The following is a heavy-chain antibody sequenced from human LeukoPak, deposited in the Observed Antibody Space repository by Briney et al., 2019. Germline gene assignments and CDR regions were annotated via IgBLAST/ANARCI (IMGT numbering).Heavy chain of an antibody. CDR3: AREGGYYDSSGYYYVYAFDI. Sequence: SETLSLTCTVSGGSISSGDYYWSWIRQPPGKGLEWIGYIYYSGSTYYNPSLKSRVTISVDTSKNHFSLKLSSVTAADTAVYYCAREGGYYDSSGYYYVYAFDIWGQGTMVTVSS. V-gene: IGHV4-30-4*01. CDR2: IYYSGST. CDR1: GGSISSGDYY. D-gene: IGHD3-22*01. J-gene: IGHJ3*02.